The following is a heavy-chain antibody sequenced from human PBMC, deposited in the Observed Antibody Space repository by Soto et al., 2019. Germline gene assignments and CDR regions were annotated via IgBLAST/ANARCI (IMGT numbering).Heavy chain of an antibody. CDR1: GGTFSSYA. J-gene: IGHJ4*02. V-gene: IGHV1-69*13. D-gene: IGHD3-22*01. CDR3: ASDPSPYYYDSSGTSGYFDY. CDR2: IIPIFGTA. Sequence: ASVKVSYKASGGTFSSYAISWVRQAPGQGLEWMGGIIPIFGTANYAQKFQGRVTITADEFTSTAYMELSSLRSEDTAVYYCASDPSPYYYDSSGTSGYFDYWGQGTLVTVSS.